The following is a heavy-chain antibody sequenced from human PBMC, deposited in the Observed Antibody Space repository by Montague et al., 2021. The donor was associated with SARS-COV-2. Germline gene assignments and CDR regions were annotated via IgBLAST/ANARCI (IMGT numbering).Heavy chain of an antibody. J-gene: IGHJ4*02. CDR2: IYSGDYNT. CDR3: AKSDYDLGMDYFHY. D-gene: IGHD3-10*01. CDR1: GFTFSSYA. Sequence: SLRLSYAASGFTFSSYAMSWVRQAPGKGLEWVSVIYSGDYNTFSADSVKGRFTISRDSSNNTLFLQMNRLRAEDTAVYYCAKSDYDLGMDYFHYWGQGTLVTVSS. V-gene: IGHV3-23*03.